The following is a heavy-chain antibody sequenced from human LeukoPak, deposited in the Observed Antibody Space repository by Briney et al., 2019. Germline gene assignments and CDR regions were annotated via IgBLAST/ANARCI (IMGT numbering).Heavy chain of an antibody. D-gene: IGHD3-16*01. Sequence: PSETLSLTCTVSGGSISSSSYYWGWIRQPPGKGLEWFGSIYYSGSTYYNPSLKSRVTISVDTSKNQFSLKLSSVTAADTAVYYCASIPPPHYDISMDYWGQGTLVTVSS. CDR3: ASIPPPHYDISMDY. CDR2: IYYSGST. V-gene: IGHV4-39*01. CDR1: GGSISSSSYY. J-gene: IGHJ4*02.